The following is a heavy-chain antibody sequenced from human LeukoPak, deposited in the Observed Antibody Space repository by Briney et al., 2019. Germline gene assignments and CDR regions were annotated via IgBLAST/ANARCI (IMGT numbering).Heavy chain of an antibody. CDR3: ARHFSYSSGPHYYYYYGMDV. J-gene: IGHJ6*02. CDR2: IYYSRRT. CDR1: GFTSSSYY. D-gene: IGHD6-19*01. V-gene: IGHV4-59*08. Sequence: SETLSFTGTGSGFTSSSYYWSWLRHPPGNELKGLGYIYYSRRTNNKTSLKSRVTISVDPSKHPLSLKMSCVTAADTAVHYCARHFSYSSGPHYYYYYGMDVWGQGTTVTVSS.